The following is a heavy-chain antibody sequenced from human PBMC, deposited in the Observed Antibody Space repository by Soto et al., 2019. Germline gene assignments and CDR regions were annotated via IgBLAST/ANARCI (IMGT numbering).Heavy chain of an antibody. CDR2: ISYDGSNK. J-gene: IGHJ4*02. CDR3: AKGLVSYYFDY. V-gene: IGHV3-30*18. Sequence: GGSLRLSCAASGFTFSSYGMHWVRQAPGKGLEWVAVISYDGSNKYYADSVKGRFTISRDNSKNTLYLQMNSLRAEDTAVYYCAKGLVSYYFDYWGQGTLVTVSS. CDR1: GFTFSSYG. D-gene: IGHD3-10*01.